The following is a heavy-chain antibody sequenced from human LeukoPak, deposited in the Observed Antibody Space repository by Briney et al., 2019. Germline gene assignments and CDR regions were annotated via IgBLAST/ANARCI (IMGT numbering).Heavy chain of an antibody. CDR1: GFTLSSYE. CDR2: ISSSGSTI. D-gene: IGHD3-10*02. J-gene: IGHJ6*04. CDR3: AELGITMIGGV. V-gene: IGHV3-48*03. Sequence: GRSLRLSCAPSGFTLSSYETNSVRQAPGKGLGRVSYISSSGSTIYSADSVKGGFPIYRDNAKNSLYLQMNSLRAEDTAVYYCAELGITMIGGVWGKGTTVTISS.